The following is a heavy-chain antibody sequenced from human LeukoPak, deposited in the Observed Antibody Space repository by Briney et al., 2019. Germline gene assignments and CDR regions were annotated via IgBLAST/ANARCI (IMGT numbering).Heavy chain of an antibody. V-gene: IGHV4-39*07. D-gene: IGHD3-16*01. Sequence: SETLSLTCTVSGGSISSSSYYWDWIRQPPGKGLEWIGSIYYSGSTYYNPSLKSRVTISVDTSKSQFSLKLISVTAADTAIYYCARVRGDFETDWGQGTLVTVSS. J-gene: IGHJ1*01. CDR1: GGSISSSSYY. CDR2: IYYSGST. CDR3: ARVRGDFETD.